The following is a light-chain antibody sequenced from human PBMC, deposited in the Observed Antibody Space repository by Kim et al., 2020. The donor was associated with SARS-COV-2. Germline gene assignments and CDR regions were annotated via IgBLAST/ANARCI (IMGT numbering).Light chain of an antibody. CDR3: SAWDSSLSVWV. CDR1: SKHGGNEE. J-gene: IGLJ3*02. CDR2: RNN. Sequence: QTATLTGTGNSKHGGNEEVDWLRQHQGHPPKLRSYRNNNRPSGISERLSASRSGNTASLTITGLQPEDEADYYCSAWDSSLSVWVFGGGTKVTVL. V-gene: IGLV10-54*01.